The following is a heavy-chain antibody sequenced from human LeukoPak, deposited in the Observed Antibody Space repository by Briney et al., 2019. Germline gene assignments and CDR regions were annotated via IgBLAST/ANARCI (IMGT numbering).Heavy chain of an antibody. CDR2: INHSGST. D-gene: IGHD2-15*01. Sequence: PSETLSITCAVYGGSFSGYYWSWIRQPPGKGLEWIGEINHSGSTNYNPSLKSRVTISVDTSKNQFSLKLSSVTAADTAVYYCAREGDIVVVVAAANGAFDIWGQGTMVTVSS. V-gene: IGHV4-34*01. CDR1: GGSFSGYY. CDR3: AREGDIVVVVAAANGAFDI. J-gene: IGHJ3*02.